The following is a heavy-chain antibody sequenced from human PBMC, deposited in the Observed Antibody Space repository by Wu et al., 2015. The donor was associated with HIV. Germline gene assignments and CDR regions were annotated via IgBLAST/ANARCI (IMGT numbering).Heavy chain of an antibody. D-gene: IGHD4-17*01. J-gene: IGHJ5*02. Sequence: QVQLVQSGAEVKKPGASVKVSCKASGYTFTGYYMHWVRQAPGQGLEWMGWINPNSGGTNYAQKFQGRVTMTRDTSISTAYMELSRLRSDDTAVYYCARGSTVTTIPKHSLVPTPWGQGTLVHRLL. CDR1: GYTFTGYY. CDR2: INPNSGGT. CDR3: ARGSTVTTIPKHSLVPTP. V-gene: IGHV1-2*02.